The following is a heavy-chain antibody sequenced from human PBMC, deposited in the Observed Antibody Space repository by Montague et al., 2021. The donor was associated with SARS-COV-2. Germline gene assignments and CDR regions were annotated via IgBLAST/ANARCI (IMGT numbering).Heavy chain of an antibody. D-gene: IGHD1-26*01. Sequence: SETLSLTSTVSGGSISSSTYYWGWIRQPPGKGLEWIGNIYYSGSTYYXPSLKSRVTISVDTSKNQFSLKLSSVTAADTAVFYCAREGARCGNLLGGAMDVWGQGTTVTVSS. CDR3: AREGARCGNLLGGAMDV. CDR2: IYYSGST. CDR1: GGSISSSTYY. V-gene: IGHV4-39*07. J-gene: IGHJ6*02.